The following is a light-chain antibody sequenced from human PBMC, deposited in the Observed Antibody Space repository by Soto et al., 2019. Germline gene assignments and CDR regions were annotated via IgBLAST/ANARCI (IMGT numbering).Light chain of an antibody. CDR2: EVT. Sequence: QSALTQPPSASGSPGQSVTIPCSGSTSDVGGYNYVSWYQQRPGKAPRLLIYEVTKRPSGVPDRFSGSKSGNTASLTVSGLQAEDEADYYCSSYAGTNSFVVFGGGTKLTVL. CDR3: SSYAGTNSFVV. V-gene: IGLV2-8*01. J-gene: IGLJ2*01. CDR1: TSDVGGYNY.